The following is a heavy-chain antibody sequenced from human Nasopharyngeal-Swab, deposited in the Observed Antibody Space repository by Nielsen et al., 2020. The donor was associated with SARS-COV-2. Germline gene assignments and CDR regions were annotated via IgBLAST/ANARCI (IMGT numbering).Heavy chain of an antibody. CDR3: ARVYGSGKGWYYFDY. CDR1: GGSFSGYY. V-gene: IGHV4-34*01. J-gene: IGHJ4*02. Sequence: SETLSLTCAVYGGSFSGYYWSWIRQPPGKGLEWIGEINQRGSTNYYPSLKSRVTMSVDTSKNQFSLRLNSVTAADTAVYYCARVYGSGKGWYYFDYWGQGTLVTVSS. CDR2: INQRGST. D-gene: IGHD3-10*01.